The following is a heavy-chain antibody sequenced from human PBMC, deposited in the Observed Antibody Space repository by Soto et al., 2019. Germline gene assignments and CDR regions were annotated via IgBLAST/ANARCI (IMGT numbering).Heavy chain of an antibody. CDR2: ISGSGGST. V-gene: IGHV3-23*01. J-gene: IGHJ4*02. Sequence: PGGSLRLSCAASGFTFSSYAMSWVRQAPGKGLEWVSAISGSGGSTYYADSVKGRFTISRDNSKNTLYLQMNSLRAEDTAVYYCAKDPNFTPEVSSGFDYWGQGTLVTVSS. CDR1: GFTFSSYA. CDR3: AKDPNFTPEVSSGFDY. D-gene: IGHD6-19*01.